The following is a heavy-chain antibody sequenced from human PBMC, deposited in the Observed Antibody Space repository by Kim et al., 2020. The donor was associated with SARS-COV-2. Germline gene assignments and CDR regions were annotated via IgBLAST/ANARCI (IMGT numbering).Heavy chain of an antibody. V-gene: IGHV1-69*13. J-gene: IGHJ5*02. CDR2: IIPIFGTA. CDR1: GGTFSSYA. D-gene: IGHD5-12*01. Sequence: SVKVSCKASGGTFSSYAISWVRQAPGQGLEWMGGIIPIFGTANYAQKFQGRVTITADESTSTAYMELSSLRSEDTAVYYCARVTQGGIVARGWFDPWGQGTLVTVSS. CDR3: ARVTQGGIVARGWFDP.